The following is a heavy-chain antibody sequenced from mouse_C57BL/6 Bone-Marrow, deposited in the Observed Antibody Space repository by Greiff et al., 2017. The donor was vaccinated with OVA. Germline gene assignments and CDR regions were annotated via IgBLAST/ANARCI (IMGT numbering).Heavy chain of an antibody. Sequence: EVMLVESGGDLVKPGGSLKLSCAASGFTFSSYGMSWVRQTPDKRLEWVATISSGGSYTYYPDSVKGRFTISRDNAKNTLYLQMSSLKSEDTAMYYCARTGKVDYWGQGTTLTVSS. V-gene: IGHV5-6*01. D-gene: IGHD4-1*01. CDR3: ARTGKVDY. CDR1: GFTFSSYG. J-gene: IGHJ2*01. CDR2: ISSGGSYT.